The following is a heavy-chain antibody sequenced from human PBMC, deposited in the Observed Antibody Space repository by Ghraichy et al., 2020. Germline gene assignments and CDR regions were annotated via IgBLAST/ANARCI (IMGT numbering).Heavy chain of an antibody. D-gene: IGHD1-26*01. CDR2: ISYDGSNK. CDR3: ASPAEWELFLASFDY. CDR1: GFTFSSYA. Sequence: GGSLRLSCAASGFTFSSYAMHWVRQAPGKGLEWVAVISYDGSNKYYADSVKGRFTISRDNSKNTLYLQMNSLRAEDTAVYYCASPAEWELFLASFDYWGQGTLVTVSS. V-gene: IGHV3-30*04. J-gene: IGHJ4*02.